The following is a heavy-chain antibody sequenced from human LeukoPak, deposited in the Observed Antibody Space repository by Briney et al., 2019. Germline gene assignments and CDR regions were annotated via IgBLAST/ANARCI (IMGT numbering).Heavy chain of an antibody. D-gene: IGHD6-19*01. Sequence: ASVKVSCKASGYTFTGYYMHWVRQAPGQGLEWMGWINPNSGGTNYAQKFQGRVTMTRDTSISTAYMELSRLRSDDTAVYYCARVPNSSGWPYFDYWGQGTLVPVSS. CDR2: INPNSGGT. CDR1: GYTFTGYY. V-gene: IGHV1-2*02. CDR3: ARVPNSSGWPYFDY. J-gene: IGHJ4*02.